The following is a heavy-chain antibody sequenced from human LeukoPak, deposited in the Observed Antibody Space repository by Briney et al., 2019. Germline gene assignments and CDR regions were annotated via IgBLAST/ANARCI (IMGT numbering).Heavy chain of an antibody. J-gene: IGHJ5*02. D-gene: IGHD6-6*01. CDR2: INHSGST. Sequence: SETLSLTCAVYGGSFRGYYWSRIRQPPGKELEWIGEINHSGSTNYNPSLKSRVTISVDTSKNQFSLKLSSVTAADTAVYYCARGLSIAAGGWFDPWGQGTLVTVSS. CDR3: ARGLSIAAGGWFDP. CDR1: GGSFRGYY. V-gene: IGHV4-34*01.